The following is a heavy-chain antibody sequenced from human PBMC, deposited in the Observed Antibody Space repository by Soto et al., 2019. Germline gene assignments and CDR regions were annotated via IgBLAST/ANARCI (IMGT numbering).Heavy chain of an antibody. Sequence: GGSLRLSCAASGFTFSSYAMHWVRQAPGKGLEWVAVISYDGSNKYYADSVKGRFTISRDNAKNSLYLQMNSLRAEDTAVYYCAIGACSGGSCYSWNQYFDYWGQGTLVTVSS. J-gene: IGHJ4*02. CDR2: ISYDGSNK. V-gene: IGHV3-30-3*01. D-gene: IGHD2-15*01. CDR1: GFTFSSYA. CDR3: AIGACSGGSCYSWNQYFDY.